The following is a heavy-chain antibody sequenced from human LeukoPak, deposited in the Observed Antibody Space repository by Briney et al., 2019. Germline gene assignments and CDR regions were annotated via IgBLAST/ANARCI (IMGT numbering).Heavy chain of an antibody. J-gene: IGHJ4*02. CDR2: IIPIFGTA. CDR1: GGTFSSYA. D-gene: IGHD1-1*01. CDR3: ARIATDWNDLDY. Sequence: SVKVSCRASGGTFSSYAISWVRQAPGKGLEWMGGIIPIFGTANYAQKFQGRVTITADESTSTAYMELSSLRSEDTAVYYCARIATDWNDLDYWGQGTLVTVSS. V-gene: IGHV1-69*13.